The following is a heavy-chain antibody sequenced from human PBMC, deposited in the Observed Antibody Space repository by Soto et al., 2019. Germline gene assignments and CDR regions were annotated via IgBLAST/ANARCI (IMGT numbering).Heavy chain of an antibody. CDR3: ARASHSKYCSGGSCYYYYYGMDV. CDR1: GGSFSGYY. Sequence: SETLSLTCAVYGGSFSGYYWSWIRQPPGKGLEWIGEINHSGSTNYNPSLKSRVTISVDRSKNQFSLKLSSVTAADTAVYYCARASHSKYCSGGSCYYYYYGMDVWGQGTTVTVSS. V-gene: IGHV4-34*01. D-gene: IGHD2-15*01. CDR2: INHSGST. J-gene: IGHJ6*02.